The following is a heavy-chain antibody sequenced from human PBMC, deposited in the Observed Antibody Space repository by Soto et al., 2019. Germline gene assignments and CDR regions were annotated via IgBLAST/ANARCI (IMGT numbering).Heavy chain of an antibody. V-gene: IGHV4-61*08. CDR3: ARGFTNGVWSSYSYYGMDV. D-gene: IGHD2-8*01. CDR2: IYYSGGT. J-gene: IGHJ6*02. Sequence: SETLSLTCTVSGYSMTSGGYYWSWIRHLPGKGLEWIGYIYYSGGTQFNPSLKSRVTISVDTSKNQFSLKLSSVTAADTAVYYCARGFTNGVWSSYSYYGMDVWGQGTTVTVSS. CDR1: GYSMTSGGYY.